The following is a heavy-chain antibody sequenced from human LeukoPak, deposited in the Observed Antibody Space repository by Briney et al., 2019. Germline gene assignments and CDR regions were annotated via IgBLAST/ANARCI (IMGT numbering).Heavy chain of an antibody. V-gene: IGHV6-1*01. Sequence: SQTLSLTCALSGDIFSSNSAAWDWNRQSQSRGLEWLGRTYYSSNCYNDYALSLKSRITITPDTSKNQFSLQLNSVTPGDTAVYYCARGSDSVGATTTFDIWGQGTMVTVSS. CDR1: GDIFSSNSAA. D-gene: IGHD1-26*01. CDR3: ARGSDSVGATTTFDI. J-gene: IGHJ3*02. CDR2: TYYSSNCYN.